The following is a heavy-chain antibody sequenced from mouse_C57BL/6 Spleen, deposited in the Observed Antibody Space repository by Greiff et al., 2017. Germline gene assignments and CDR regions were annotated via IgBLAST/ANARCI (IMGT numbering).Heavy chain of an antibody. CDR3: ARYYYGSSYVEYYAMDY. J-gene: IGHJ4*01. V-gene: IGHV1-81*01. CDR2: IYPRSGNT. D-gene: IGHD1-1*01. Sequence: QVQLKQSGAELARPGASVKLSCKASGYTFTSYGISWVKQRTGQGLEWIGEIYPRSGNTYYNEKFKGKATLTADKSSSTAYMELRSLTSEDSAVYFCARYYYGSSYVEYYAMDYWGQGTSVTVSS. CDR1: GYTFTSYG.